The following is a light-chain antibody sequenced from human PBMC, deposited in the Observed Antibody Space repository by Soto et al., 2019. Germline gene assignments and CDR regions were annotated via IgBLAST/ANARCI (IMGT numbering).Light chain of an antibody. CDR1: SSDVGGYNS. J-gene: IGLJ1*01. CDR2: DVS. CDR3: SSYSTGGSYV. V-gene: IGLV2-14*01. Sequence: QSALTQPASVSGSPGQSIAISCTGTSSDVGGYNSVSWYQQHPGKAPKLLIYDVSNRPSGVSDRFSGSKSGNTASLTISGLQAEDEADNYCSSYSTGGSYVFGTGTKLTVL.